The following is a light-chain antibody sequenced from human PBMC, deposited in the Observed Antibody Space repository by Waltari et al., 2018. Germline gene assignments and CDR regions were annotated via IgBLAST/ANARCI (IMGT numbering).Light chain of an antibody. V-gene: IGLV2-14*01. J-gene: IGLJ2*01. CDR3: SSYTSSSLRV. CDR2: EVS. Sequence: QSALTQPASVSGSPGQSITISCTGTSSDVGGYQYVSWYQQHPGKAPKLMIYEVSNRPAGVSNRFSGSKSGNTASLTISGLQAEDEAEYYCSSYTSSSLRVFGGGTKLTVL. CDR1: SSDVGGYQY.